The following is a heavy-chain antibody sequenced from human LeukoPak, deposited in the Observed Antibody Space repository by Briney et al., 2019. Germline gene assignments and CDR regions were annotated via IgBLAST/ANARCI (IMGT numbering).Heavy chain of an antibody. CDR2: IYTGGTT. D-gene: IGHD6-13*01. J-gene: IGHJ6*02. Sequence: GGSLRLSCATSGFTVSSNYMSWVRQAPGKGLEWVALIYTGGTTSYADSVKGRFTISRDNSKNTLYLQMDSLRAEDTAVYYCAREAAGYHYYYSMDVWGQGTTVTVSS. CDR3: AREAAGYHYYYSMDV. V-gene: IGHV3-53*01. CDR1: GFTVSSNY.